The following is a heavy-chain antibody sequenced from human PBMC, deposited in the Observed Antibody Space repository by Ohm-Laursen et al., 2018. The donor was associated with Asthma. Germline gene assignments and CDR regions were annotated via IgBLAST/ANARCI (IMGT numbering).Heavy chain of an antibody. CDR2: ISYDGSNK. Sequence: SLRLSCAASGFTFSSYAMSWVRQAPGKGLEWVAVISYDGSNKYYADSVKGRFTISRDNSKNTLYLQMNSLRAEDTAVYYCARAPGVPAAMWGYYFDYWGQGTLVTVSS. J-gene: IGHJ4*02. CDR3: ARAPGVPAAMWGYYFDY. V-gene: IGHV3-30-3*01. D-gene: IGHD2-2*01. CDR1: GFTFSSYA.